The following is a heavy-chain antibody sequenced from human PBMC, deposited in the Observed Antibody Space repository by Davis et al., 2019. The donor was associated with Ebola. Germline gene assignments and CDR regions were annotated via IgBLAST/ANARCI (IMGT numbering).Heavy chain of an antibody. Sequence: GGSLRLSCAASGFTFSSYAMSWVRQAPGKGLEWVSAISGSGGSTYYADSVKGRFTISRDNSKNTLFLQMNSLRDEDTAEYYCAKGGDGCSGGSCYAMDHWGQGTLVTVSS. CDR1: GFTFSSYA. CDR2: ISGSGGST. D-gene: IGHD2-15*01. J-gene: IGHJ4*02. CDR3: AKGGDGCSGGSCYAMDH. V-gene: IGHV3-23*01.